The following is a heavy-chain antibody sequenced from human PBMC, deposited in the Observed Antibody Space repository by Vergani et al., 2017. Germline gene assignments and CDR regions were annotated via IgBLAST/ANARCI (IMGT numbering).Heavy chain of an antibody. CDR2: IQYDGSDI. D-gene: IGHD3-10*01. V-gene: IGHV3-30*02. CDR3: ANEGSANRIRGWLDH. Sequence: VHLLESGGGVVQPGGSLRLSCVASGFSVSNSGMHWVRQTPGKGLEWVAFIQYDGSDIFYADFVEGRFTISRDNSKNSLYLQMRSLRFDDTAVYYCANEGSANRIRGWLDHWGQGALVTVSS. CDR1: GFSVSNSG. J-gene: IGHJ4*02.